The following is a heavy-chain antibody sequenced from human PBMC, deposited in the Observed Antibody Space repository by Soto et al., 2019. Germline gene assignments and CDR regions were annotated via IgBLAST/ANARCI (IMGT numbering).Heavy chain of an antibody. CDR3: ARGNVVPLDY. D-gene: IGHD2-21*01. CDR2: IYYSGST. CDR1: SVGYC. J-gene: IGHJ4*02. V-gene: IGHV4-61*06. Sequence: SVGYCGRRIRQPPGKGLEWIGYIYYSGSTNYNPSLKSRVTISVDRSKNQFSLKLSSVTAADTAVYYCARGNVVPLDYWGQGTLVTVPS.